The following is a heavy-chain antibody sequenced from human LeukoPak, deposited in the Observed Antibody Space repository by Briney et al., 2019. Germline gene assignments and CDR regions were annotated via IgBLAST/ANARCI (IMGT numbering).Heavy chain of an antibody. CDR2: ISYDGSNK. CDR1: GFTFSSYG. D-gene: IGHD4-17*01. J-gene: IGHJ4*02. Sequence: GGSLRLSCAASGFTFSSYGMHWVRQAPGKGLEWVAVISYDGSNKYYADSVKGRFTISRDNSKNTLYLQMNSLRAEDTAVYYCAKPYENDYGDFGLDYWGQGTLVTVSS. CDR3: AKPYENDYGDFGLDY. V-gene: IGHV3-30*18.